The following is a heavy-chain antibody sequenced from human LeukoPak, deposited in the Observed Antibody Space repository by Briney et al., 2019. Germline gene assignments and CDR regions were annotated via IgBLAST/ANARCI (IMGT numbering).Heavy chain of an antibody. Sequence: GGSLRLSCAASGFTFSSYAMSWVRRAPGKGLEWVSAISGSGGSTYYADSVKGRFTISRDNSKNTLYLQMNSLRAEDTAVYYCAKVRDYYDSSGYYYDYWGQGTLVTVSS. V-gene: IGHV3-23*01. D-gene: IGHD3-22*01. CDR2: ISGSGGST. J-gene: IGHJ4*02. CDR1: GFTFSSYA. CDR3: AKVRDYYDSSGYYYDY.